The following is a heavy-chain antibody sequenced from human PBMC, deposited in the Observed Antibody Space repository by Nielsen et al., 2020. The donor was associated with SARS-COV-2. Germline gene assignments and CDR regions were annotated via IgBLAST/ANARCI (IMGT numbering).Heavy chain of an antibody. CDR2: INNNGVIT. Sequence: GESLKISCSASGFTFSAYAMQWVRQAPGQGLEYVSVINNNGVITYYTDSVKGRFTISRDNAKSTVYLQMNSLRAADTAVYFCASGSSIDYWGQGTLVTVSS. V-gene: IGHV3-64*04. CDR3: ASGSSIDY. CDR1: GFTFSAYA. J-gene: IGHJ4*02.